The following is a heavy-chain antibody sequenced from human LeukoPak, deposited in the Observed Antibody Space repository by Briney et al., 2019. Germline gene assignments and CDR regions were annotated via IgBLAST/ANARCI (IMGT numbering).Heavy chain of an antibody. V-gene: IGHV1-18*01. CDR1: GYTFTSYG. Sequence: ASVKVSCKASGYTFTSYGISWVRQAPGQGLEWMGWISAYNGNTNYAQKLQGRVTMTTDTSTSTAYMELRSLRSDDTAVYYCARVSTWYSSSWNWFDPWGQGTLVTVSS. CDR3: ARVSTWYSSSWNWFDP. J-gene: IGHJ5*02. CDR2: ISAYNGNT. D-gene: IGHD6-13*01.